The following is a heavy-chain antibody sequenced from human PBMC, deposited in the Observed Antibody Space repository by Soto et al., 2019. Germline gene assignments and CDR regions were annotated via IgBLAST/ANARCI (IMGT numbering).Heavy chain of an antibody. CDR1: GGSLSSSSYY. D-gene: IGHD3-9*01. J-gene: IGHJ4*02. Sequence: SGSLSLSCTASGGSLSSSSYYWVWLRQRPGQGLEWIANMYFSGSYSGGTSYDPSIKSRVTISVAPYKHMFSLQVGSVTAEDTAVYFCARGFDILTFGFCLDYWGQGTLVTVSS. CDR3: ARGFDILTFGFCLDY. V-gene: IGHV4-39*01. CDR2: MYFSGSYSGGT.